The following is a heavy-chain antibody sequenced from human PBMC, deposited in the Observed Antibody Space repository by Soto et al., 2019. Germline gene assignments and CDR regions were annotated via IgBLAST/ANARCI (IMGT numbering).Heavy chain of an antibody. V-gene: IGHV3-30*18. CDR2: ISYDGSNK. CDR3: AKDLGYLEYFDY. CDR1: GFTFSSYG. D-gene: IGHD1-1*01. J-gene: IGHJ4*02. Sequence: QVQLVESGGGVVQPGRSLRLSCAASGFTFSSYGMHWVRQAPGKGLEWVAVISYDGSNKYYADSVKGRFTISRDNSKNTLYLQMNLLRAEDTAVYYCAKDLGYLEYFDYWGQGTLVTVSS.